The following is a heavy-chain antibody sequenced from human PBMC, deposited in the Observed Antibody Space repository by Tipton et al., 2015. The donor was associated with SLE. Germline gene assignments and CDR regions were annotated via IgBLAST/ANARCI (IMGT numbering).Heavy chain of an antibody. J-gene: IGHJ3*02. CDR1: GFTFSSYA. D-gene: IGHD6-13*01. V-gene: IGHV3-64D*06. Sequence: SLRLSCSASGFTFSSYAMHWVRQAPGKGLEYVSAISSNGGSTYYADSVKGRFTISRDNSKNTLYLQMSSLRAEDTAVYYCARGTLGAAAGTDAFDIWGQGTMVTVSS. CDR3: ARGTLGAAAGTDAFDI. CDR2: ISSNGGST.